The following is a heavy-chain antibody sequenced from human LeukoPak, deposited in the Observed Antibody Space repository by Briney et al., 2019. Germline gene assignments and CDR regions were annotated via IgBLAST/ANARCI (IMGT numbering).Heavy chain of an antibody. CDR2: IYYSGST. CDR1: GGPISSYY. D-gene: IGHD3-10*01. V-gene: IGHV4-59*01. Sequence: PSETLSLTCTVSGGPISSYYWSWIRQPPGKGLEWIGYIYYSGSTNYNPSLKSRVTISVDTSKNQFSLKLSSVTAADTAVYYCARSRITMVRGAPDYYYYMDVWGKGTTVTVSS. J-gene: IGHJ6*03. CDR3: ARSRITMVRGAPDYYYYMDV.